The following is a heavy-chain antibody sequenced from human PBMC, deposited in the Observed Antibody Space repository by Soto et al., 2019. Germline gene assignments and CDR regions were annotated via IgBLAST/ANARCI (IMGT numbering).Heavy chain of an antibody. J-gene: IGHJ6*02. D-gene: IGHD2-2*01. CDR2: ISAYNGNT. V-gene: IGHV1-18*01. Sequence: QVQLVQSGAEVKKPGASVKVSCKASGYTFTSYGISWVRQAPGQGLEWMGWISAYNGNTNYAQKLQGRVTMTTDTSSSTAYMELRSLTSDDTAVYYCARAVYQLPTPYYYYGMDVWGQGTTVTVSS. CDR1: GYTFTSYG. CDR3: ARAVYQLPTPYYYYGMDV.